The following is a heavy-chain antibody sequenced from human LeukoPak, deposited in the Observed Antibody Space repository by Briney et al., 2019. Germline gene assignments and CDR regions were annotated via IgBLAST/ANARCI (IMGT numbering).Heavy chain of an antibody. CDR1: GYTFTSYY. CDR3: ARGRRVAGVVIPANNWFDP. V-gene: IGHV1-46*01. D-gene: IGHD3-3*01. Sequence: GGSVKVSCKASGYTFTSYYMHWVRQAAGQGLEWMGIINPSGGSTSYAQKFQGRVTMTRDMSTSTVYMELSSLRSEDTAVYYCARGRRVAGVVIPANNWFDPWGQGTLVTVSS. CDR2: INPSGGST. J-gene: IGHJ5*02.